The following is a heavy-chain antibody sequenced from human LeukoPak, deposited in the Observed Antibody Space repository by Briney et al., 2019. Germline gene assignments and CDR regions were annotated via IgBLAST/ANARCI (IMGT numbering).Heavy chain of an antibody. J-gene: IGHJ4*02. Sequence: ASVKVSCKASGGTFSSYAISWVRQAPGQGLEWMGWISAYNGNTNYAQKLQGRVTMTTDTSTSTAYMELRSLRSDDTAVYYCARGRSMVRGVITNDYWGQGTLVTVSS. D-gene: IGHD3-10*01. CDR1: GGTFSSYA. CDR3: ARGRSMVRGVITNDY. V-gene: IGHV1-18*01. CDR2: ISAYNGNT.